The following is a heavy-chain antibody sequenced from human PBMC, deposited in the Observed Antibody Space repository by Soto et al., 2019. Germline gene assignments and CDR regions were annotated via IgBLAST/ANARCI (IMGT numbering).Heavy chain of an antibody. Sequence: LRLSCAASGFTFSSYAMGWVRQAPGKGLEWVSAISGSGGSTYYADSVKGLFTISRDNSKNTLYLQMNSLRAEDTAVYYCARRRDGYNNDAFDIWGQGTMVTVSS. CDR2: ISGSGGST. V-gene: IGHV3-23*01. J-gene: IGHJ3*02. D-gene: IGHD5-12*01. CDR1: GFTFSSYA. CDR3: ARRRDGYNNDAFDI.